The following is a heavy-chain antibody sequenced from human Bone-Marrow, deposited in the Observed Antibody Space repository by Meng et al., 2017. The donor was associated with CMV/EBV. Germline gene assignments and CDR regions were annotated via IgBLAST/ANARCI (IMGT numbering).Heavy chain of an antibody. CDR2: ISPYNGNT. Sequence: ASVKVSCKASGYTFMSYGISWVRQAPGQGLEWMGWISPYNGNTNYAQKLQGRVTMITDTSTSTAYMELRSLRSEDTAVYYCARASLRYNWNYPGGGWGQGTLVTVSS. J-gene: IGHJ4*02. CDR3: ARASLRYNWNYPGGG. CDR1: GYTFMSYG. D-gene: IGHD1-7*01. V-gene: IGHV1-18*01.